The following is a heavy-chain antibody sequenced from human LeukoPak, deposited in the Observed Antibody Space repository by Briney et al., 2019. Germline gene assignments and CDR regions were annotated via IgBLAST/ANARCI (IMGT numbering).Heavy chain of an antibody. J-gene: IGHJ4*02. CDR2: ISSSSSYI. CDR1: GFTFSRYI. V-gene: IGHV3-21*01. D-gene: IGHD6-13*01. CDR3: ARDGWDSSSWYVWIDY. Sequence: GGSLRLSCAASGFTFSRYIMNCVRQPPGKGLEWVSSISSSSSYIYYADSVKGRFTISRDNAKNSLYLQMNTLRAEDTAVYYCARDGWDSSSWYVWIDYWGQGTLVTVSS.